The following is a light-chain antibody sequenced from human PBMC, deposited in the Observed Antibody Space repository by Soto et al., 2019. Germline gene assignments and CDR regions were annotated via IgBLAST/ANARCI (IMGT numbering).Light chain of an antibody. CDR3: LQLDSYPYT. J-gene: IGKJ2*01. V-gene: IGKV1-9*01. Sequence: DLQLTQSPSFLSASVGDRVTITCRASQGVNTYLAWFQQKPGNAPKLLIYGASTLQSGVPSRFSGSGYGAEFTLTISSLRPEDFATYHCLQLDSYPYTFGQGTKLEIK. CDR2: GAS. CDR1: QGVNTY.